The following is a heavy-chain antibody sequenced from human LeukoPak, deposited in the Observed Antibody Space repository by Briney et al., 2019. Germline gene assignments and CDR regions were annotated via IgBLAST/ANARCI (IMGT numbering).Heavy chain of an antibody. CDR1: GFTFSSYS. D-gene: IGHD3-22*01. CDR2: ISSSSSYI. Sequence: PGGSLRLSCAASGFTFSSYSMNWVRRAPGKGLEWVSSISSSSSYIYYADSVKGRFTISRDNAKNSLYLQMNSLRAEDTAVYYCARAHYYDSSGYPLFDYWGQGTLVTVSS. J-gene: IGHJ4*02. V-gene: IGHV3-21*01. CDR3: ARAHYYDSSGYPLFDY.